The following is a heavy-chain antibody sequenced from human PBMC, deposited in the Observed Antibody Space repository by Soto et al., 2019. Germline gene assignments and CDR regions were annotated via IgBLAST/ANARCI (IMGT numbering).Heavy chain of an antibody. CDR2: IKQDGSEK. Sequence: GGSLRLSCAASGFTFSNYWMSWVRQAPGKGLEWVANIKQDGSEKYYVDSVKGRFTISRDNAKNSLFLQMNSLRAEDTAVYFCERDARDYYGSGFDFWGKGTLVTVS. CDR3: ERDARDYYGSGFDF. CDR1: GFTFSNYW. J-gene: IGHJ4*02. D-gene: IGHD3-10*01. V-gene: IGHV3-7*03.